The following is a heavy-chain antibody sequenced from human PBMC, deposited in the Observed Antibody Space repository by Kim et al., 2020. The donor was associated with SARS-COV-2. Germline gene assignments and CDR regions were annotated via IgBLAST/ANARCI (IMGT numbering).Heavy chain of an antibody. CDR1: GGSISSSSYY. CDR2: IYYSGST. D-gene: IGHD3-22*01. Sequence: SETLSLTCTVSGGSISSSSYYWGWIRQPPGKGLEWIGSIYYSGSTYYNPSLKSRVTISVDTSKNQFSLKLSSVTAADTAVYYCARRRYYYDSSRYSVYYFDYWGQGTLVTVSS. J-gene: IGHJ4*02. V-gene: IGHV4-39*01. CDR3: ARRRYYYDSSRYSVYYFDY.